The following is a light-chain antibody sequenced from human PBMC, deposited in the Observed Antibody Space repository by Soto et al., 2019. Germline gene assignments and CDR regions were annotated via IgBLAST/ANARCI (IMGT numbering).Light chain of an antibody. Sequence: QSVLTQPPSASGTPGQRVTISCSGSSSNIGSNTVTWYQQLPGTAPKLLIYSNNQRPLGVPDRFSGSKSGTSASLAISGLQSEDEADYYCAAWDDSLSGLVFGGGTKLTVL. CDR3: AAWDDSLSGLV. CDR2: SNN. CDR1: SSNIGSNT. J-gene: IGLJ3*02. V-gene: IGLV1-44*01.